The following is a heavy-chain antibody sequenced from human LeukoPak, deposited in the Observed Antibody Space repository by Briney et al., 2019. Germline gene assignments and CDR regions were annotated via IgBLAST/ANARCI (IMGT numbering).Heavy chain of an antibody. CDR1: GGSISSYY. J-gene: IGHJ4*02. CDR3: ARDRGYYAGNSFDY. Sequence: SETLSLTCTVSGGSISSYYWTWIRQPPGKGLEWIGYIYYSGSTNYNPSLKSRVTISVDTSKNQFSLKLNSVTAADTAVYYCARDRGYYAGNSFDYWGQGTLVAVSS. D-gene: IGHD4-23*01. V-gene: IGHV4-59*12. CDR2: IYYSGST.